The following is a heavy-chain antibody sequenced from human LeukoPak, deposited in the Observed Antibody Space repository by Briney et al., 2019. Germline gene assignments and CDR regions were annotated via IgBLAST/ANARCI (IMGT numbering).Heavy chain of an antibody. D-gene: IGHD2-2*01. V-gene: IGHV1-2*02. J-gene: IGHJ4*02. Sequence: GASVKVSCKTSGYRFSDYYMHWVRQAPGQGLEWMGWVNSNSGGTHYAQKFEGRVTMTRDTSISTAYMELSRLKSDDTAVYYCARGYCSSGSCYHFESWGQGTLVTVSS. CDR2: VNSNSGGT. CDR1: GYRFSDYY. CDR3: ARGYCSSGSCYHFES.